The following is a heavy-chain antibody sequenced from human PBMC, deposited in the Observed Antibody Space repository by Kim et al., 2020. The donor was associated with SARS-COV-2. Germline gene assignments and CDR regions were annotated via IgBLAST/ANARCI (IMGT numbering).Heavy chain of an antibody. D-gene: IGHD1-26*01. V-gene: IGHV1-69*13. J-gene: IGHJ4*02. CDR1: RGGFSSFS. CDR3: ARDYSISYSGSPSAFDH. CDR2: IIPIVDAP. Sequence: SVKVSCKASRGGFSSFSINWLRQASGQGREWVGGIIPIVDAPNYAQEFQARVTISADRSTSTAYMELNTLRYDDTAFYFYARDYSISYSGSPSAFDHWGQGTLVTVSS.